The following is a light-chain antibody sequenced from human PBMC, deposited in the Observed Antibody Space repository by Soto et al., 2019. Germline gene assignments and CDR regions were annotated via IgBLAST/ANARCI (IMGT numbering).Light chain of an antibody. V-gene: IGLV2-23*01. CDR3: CSYAGSSTP. CDR2: EGS. J-gene: IGLJ3*02. CDR1: SSDVGSYNL. Sequence: QSALTQPASGSGSPGQSITISCTGTSSDVGSYNLVSWYQQHPVKAPKLMIYEGSKRPSGVSNRFSGSKSGNTASLTISGLQAEDAADYYCCSYAGSSTPFGGGTKLTVL.